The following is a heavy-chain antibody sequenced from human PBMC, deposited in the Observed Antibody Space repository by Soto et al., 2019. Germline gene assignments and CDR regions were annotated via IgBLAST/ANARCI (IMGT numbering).Heavy chain of an antibody. CDR2: IYYTGDT. J-gene: IGHJ4*02. D-gene: IGHD2-21*02. Sequence: QVQLQESGPGLVKPSQTLSLTCPVSGGSISSDNYYWSWIRQPPGKGLEWIGYIYYTGDTYYNPSRTSGVSFSVDTSDDQFMVKLTSATAADTAVHYWPRGSVTVTPYFFRSWGQGTLVTVSS. CDR1: GGSISSDNYY. CDR3: PRGSVTVTPYFFRS. V-gene: IGHV4-30-4*01.